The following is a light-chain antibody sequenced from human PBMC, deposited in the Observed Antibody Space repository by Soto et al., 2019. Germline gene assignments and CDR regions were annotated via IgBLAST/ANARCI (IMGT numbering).Light chain of an antibody. CDR2: DDS. Sequence: SYELTQPPSVSVARGQTATVTCGGNNVGSKSVHWYQQKPGQAPVLVVYDDSDRPSGIPERFSGSNPGNTATLTISRVEAGDEADYYCQVWDTTSDQGVFGTGTKVTVL. CDR1: NVGSKS. CDR3: QVWDTTSDQGV. V-gene: IGLV3-21*02. J-gene: IGLJ1*01.